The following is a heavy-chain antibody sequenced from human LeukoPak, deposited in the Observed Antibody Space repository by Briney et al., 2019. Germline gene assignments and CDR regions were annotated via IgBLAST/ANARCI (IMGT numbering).Heavy chain of an antibody. CDR1: GFTFSDYY. J-gene: IGHJ4*02. Sequence: GGSLRLSCAASGFTFSDYYMSWIRQAPGKGLEWVAVISYDGSNKYYADSVKGRFTISRDNSKNTLYLQMNSLRAEDTAVYYCARGFGESWVKYYFDYWGQGTLVTVSS. D-gene: IGHD3-10*01. V-gene: IGHV3-30-3*01. CDR2: ISYDGSNK. CDR3: ARGFGESWVKYYFDY.